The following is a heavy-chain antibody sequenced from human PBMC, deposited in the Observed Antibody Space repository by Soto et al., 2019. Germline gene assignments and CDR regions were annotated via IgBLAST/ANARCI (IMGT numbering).Heavy chain of an antibody. CDR3: ARLRRDWGDAFDH. D-gene: IGHD3-16*01. J-gene: IGHJ3*01. Sequence: QVQLVQSGADVKKPGSSVKVSCKTSGGSFGSSAISWVRQAPAQGLEWMGEIIPIFDKANYAQNFQDRLTITADESTGTVFMQLSSLRSYDTAVYFCARLRRDWGDAFDHWGQGTFVTVSS. CDR1: GGSFGSSA. CDR2: IIPIFDKA. V-gene: IGHV1-69*01.